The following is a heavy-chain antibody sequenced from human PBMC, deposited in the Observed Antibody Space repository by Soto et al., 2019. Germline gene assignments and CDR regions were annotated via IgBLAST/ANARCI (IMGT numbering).Heavy chain of an antibody. J-gene: IGHJ2*01. V-gene: IGHV4-30-4*01. CDR3: ARAGFSYGYLLL. Sequence: SETLSLTCNVSGGPIKTGDHYWNWIRQPPGKGLEWIGYVFYSGATNYSPSLKSRAAISMDTSKNQFSLSLTSVTAADTAVYYCARAGFSYGYLLLWGQGVRVTVFS. CDR1: GGPIKTGDHY. D-gene: IGHD5-18*01. CDR2: VFYSGAT.